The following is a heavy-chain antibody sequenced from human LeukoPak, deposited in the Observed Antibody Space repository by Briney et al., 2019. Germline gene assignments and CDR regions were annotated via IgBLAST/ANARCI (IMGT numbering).Heavy chain of an antibody. J-gene: IGHJ4*02. CDR3: AREKRSGYYPGY. CDR1: GFTFSSYA. Sequence: PGRSRRLSCAASGFTFSSYAMHWVRQAPGKGLEWVAIITYDGSSKFYADSVKGRFTISRDNSKNTLYLQMNSLRPEDTAIYYCAREKRSGYYPGYWGQGTLVTVSS. CDR2: ITYDGSSK. D-gene: IGHD3-3*01. V-gene: IGHV3-30-3*01.